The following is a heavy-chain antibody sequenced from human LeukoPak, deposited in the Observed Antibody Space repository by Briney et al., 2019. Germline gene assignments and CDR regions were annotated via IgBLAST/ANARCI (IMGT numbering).Heavy chain of an antibody. CDR2: INPNSGGT. D-gene: IGHD1-26*01. J-gene: IGHJ1*01. V-gene: IGHV1-2*02. CDR1: GYTFTSYY. Sequence: ASVKVSCKASGYTFTSYYMHWVRQAPGQGLEWMGWINPNSGGTNYAQKFQGRVTMTRDTSISTAYMELSRLRSDDTAVYYCARVVRSLEYFQHWGQGTLVTVSS. CDR3: ARVVRSLEYFQH.